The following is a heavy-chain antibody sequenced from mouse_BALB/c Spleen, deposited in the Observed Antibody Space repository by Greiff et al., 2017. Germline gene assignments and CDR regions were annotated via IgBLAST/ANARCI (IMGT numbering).Heavy chain of an antibody. Sequence: EVQLQQSGPGLVKPSQSLSLTCTVTGYSITSDYAWNWIRQFPGNKLEWMGYISYSGSTSYNPSLKSRISITRDTSKNQFFLQLNSVTTEDTATYYCARAGDYDWFAYWGQGTLVTVSA. CDR2: ISYSGST. CDR1: GYSITSDYA. CDR3: ARAGDYDWFAY. J-gene: IGHJ3*01. D-gene: IGHD2-4*01. V-gene: IGHV3-2*02.